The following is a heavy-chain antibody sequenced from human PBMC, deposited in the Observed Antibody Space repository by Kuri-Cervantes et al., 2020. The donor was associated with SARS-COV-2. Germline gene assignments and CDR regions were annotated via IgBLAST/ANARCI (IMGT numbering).Heavy chain of an antibody. J-gene: IGHJ4*02. CDR3: ARDRSGIAAAGILFNY. V-gene: IGHV4-39*02. CDR2: IYYSGGT. D-gene: IGHD6-13*01. CDR1: GDSISSSAYY. Sequence: ESLKTSWTFSGDSISSSAYYWGWIRLPPGRGLEWIGNIYYSGGTYYNPSLKSRFTVSVDTSKNQFSLKLSSVTAADTAVYYCARDRSGIAAAGILFNYWGQGTLVTVSS.